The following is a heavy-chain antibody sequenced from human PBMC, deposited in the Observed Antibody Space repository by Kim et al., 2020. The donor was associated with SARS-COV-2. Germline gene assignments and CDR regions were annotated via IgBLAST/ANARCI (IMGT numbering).Heavy chain of an antibody. Sequence: SYSPSFQGQVTISADKSISTAYLQWSSLKASDTAMYYCARMGVGDAFDIWGQGTMVTVSS. V-gene: IGHV5-51*01. J-gene: IGHJ3*02. CDR3: ARMGVGDAFDI. D-gene: IGHD3-16*01.